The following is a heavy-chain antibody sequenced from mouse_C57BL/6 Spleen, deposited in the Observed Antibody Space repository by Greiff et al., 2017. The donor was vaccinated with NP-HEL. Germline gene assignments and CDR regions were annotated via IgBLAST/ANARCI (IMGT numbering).Heavy chain of an antibody. Sequence: QVQLQQSGAELVRPGTSVKVSCKASGYAFTNYLIEWVKQRPGQGLEWIGVINPGSGGTNYNEKFKGKATLTADKSSSTAYMQLSSLTSEDSAVYFCARGSYDEAMDYWGQGTSVTVSS. CDR3: ARGSYDEAMDY. CDR2: INPGSGGT. V-gene: IGHV1-54*01. J-gene: IGHJ4*01. CDR1: GYAFTNYL. D-gene: IGHD2-12*01.